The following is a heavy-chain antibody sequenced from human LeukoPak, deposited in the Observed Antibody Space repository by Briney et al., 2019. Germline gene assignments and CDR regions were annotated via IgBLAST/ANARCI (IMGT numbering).Heavy chain of an antibody. V-gene: IGHV4-38-2*01. CDR3: ARVNTAMAVDY. CDR2: INHSGST. J-gene: IGHJ4*02. CDR1: GYSISSGYY. D-gene: IGHD5-18*01. Sequence: SETLSLTCAVSGYSISSGYYWGWIRQPPGKGLKWIGEINHSGSTNYNPSLKSRVTISVDTSKNQFSLKLSSVTAADTAVYYCARVNTAMAVDYWGQGSLVTVSS.